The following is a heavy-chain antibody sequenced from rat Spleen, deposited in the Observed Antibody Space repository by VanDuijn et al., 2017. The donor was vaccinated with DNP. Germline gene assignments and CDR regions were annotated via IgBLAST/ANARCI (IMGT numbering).Heavy chain of an antibody. Sequence: EVKLVESGGGLVQPGRSLKLSCAASGFNFNAYWMGWVRQAPTKGLELVAYISYFGDNTYSGDSVKGRFTISRHNAKTTLYLQMDSLRSEDTATYYCATQRLGAAWFAYWGQGVMVTVSS. CDR3: ATQRLGAAWFAY. D-gene: IGHD5-1*01. J-gene: IGHJ2*01. CDR1: GFNFNAYW. V-gene: IGHV5-25*01. CDR2: ISYFGDNT.